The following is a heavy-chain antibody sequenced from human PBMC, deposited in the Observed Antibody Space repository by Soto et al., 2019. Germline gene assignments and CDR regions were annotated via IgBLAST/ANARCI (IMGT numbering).Heavy chain of an antibody. CDR3: ARAYDFWSGFFPYGMDV. D-gene: IGHD3-3*01. CDR2: IKQDGSEK. V-gene: IGHV3-7*05. J-gene: IGHJ6*02. CDR1: GFTFSSYW. Sequence: GGSLRLSCAASGFTFSSYWMSWVRQAPGKGLEWVANIKQDGSEKYYVDSVKGRFTISRDNAKNSLYLQMNSLRAEDTAVYYCARAYDFWSGFFPYGMDVWGQGTTVTVSS.